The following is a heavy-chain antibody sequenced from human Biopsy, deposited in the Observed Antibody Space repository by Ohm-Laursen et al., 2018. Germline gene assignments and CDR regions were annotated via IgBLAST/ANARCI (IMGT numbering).Heavy chain of an antibody. D-gene: IGHD5-24*01. CDR1: GGSLSSYS. CDR3: ARDRDRRGWFDP. CDR2: IYTSGIT. J-gene: IGHJ5*02. V-gene: IGHV4-4*07. Sequence: SGTLSLTCTVSGGSLSSYSWSWIRQPAGKGLEWIGQIYTSGITNYNPSLKSRVTMSVDTSKYKFSLRVSSVTAADTAVYYCARDRDRRGWFDPWGQGTLVTVSS.